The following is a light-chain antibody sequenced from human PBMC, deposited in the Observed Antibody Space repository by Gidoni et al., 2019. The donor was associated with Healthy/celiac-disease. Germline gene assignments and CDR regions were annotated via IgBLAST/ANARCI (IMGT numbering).Light chain of an antibody. CDR1: SSNNGSNY. Sequence: QSVLTQPPSAAGTPGRRVTISCSGSSSNNGSNYVYWYQQLPGTAPKLLIYRNKQRPPGVPDRFSGSTSGTSASLAISGLRSEDEADYYCAAWDDSLSGHVVFGGGTKLTVL. CDR3: AAWDDSLSGHVV. V-gene: IGLV1-47*01. J-gene: IGLJ2*01. CDR2: RNK.